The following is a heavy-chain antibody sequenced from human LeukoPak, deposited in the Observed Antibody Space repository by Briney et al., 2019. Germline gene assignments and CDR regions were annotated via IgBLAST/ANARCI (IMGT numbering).Heavy chain of an antibody. CDR2: IIPIFGTA. CDR3: ARADSRYYDFWSGKRAMDV. CDR1: GGTFSSYA. V-gene: IGHV1-69*01. J-gene: IGHJ6*03. D-gene: IGHD3-3*01. Sequence: GSSVKVSCKASGGTFSSYAISWVRHAPGQGLEWMGGIIPIFGTANYAQKFQGRVTITADESTSTAYMELSSLRSEDTAVYYCARADSRYYDFWSGKRAMDVWGKGTTVTVSS.